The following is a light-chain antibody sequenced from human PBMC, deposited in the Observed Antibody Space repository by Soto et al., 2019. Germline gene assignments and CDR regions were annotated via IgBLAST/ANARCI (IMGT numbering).Light chain of an antibody. Sequence: QSALTQPASVSESPGQSFTISCTGTNNDVGNYKLVSWFQHHLGKAPKLIIYEGTKRPSGVSNRFSASQSGNTASLTISGLQAEDEADYYCYSYAGTSTWVFGGGTKLTVL. J-gene: IGLJ3*02. CDR3: YSYAGTSTWV. CDR2: EGT. CDR1: NNDVGNYKL. V-gene: IGLV2-23*01.